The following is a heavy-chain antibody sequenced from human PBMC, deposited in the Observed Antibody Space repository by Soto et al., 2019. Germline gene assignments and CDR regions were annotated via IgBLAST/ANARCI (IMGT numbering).Heavy chain of an antibody. Sequence: SVKVSCKASGGTFSSYAISWVRQAPGQGLEWMGGIIPIFGTANYAQKFQGRVTITADESTSTAYMELGSLRSEDTAVYYCAVYCISTSCYARELFYYYYGMDVWGQGTTVTVSS. CDR2: IIPIFGTA. J-gene: IGHJ6*02. V-gene: IGHV1-69*13. D-gene: IGHD2-2*01. CDR3: AVYCISTSCYARELFYYYYGMDV. CDR1: GGTFSSYA.